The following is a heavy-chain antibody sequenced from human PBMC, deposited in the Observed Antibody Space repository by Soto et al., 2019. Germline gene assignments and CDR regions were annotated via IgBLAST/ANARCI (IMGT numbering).Heavy chain of an antibody. J-gene: IGHJ4*02. V-gene: IGHV4-39*01. CDR2: IYYSGST. D-gene: IGHD6-13*01. CDR3: AAQESIAAHGLDY. CDR1: GGSISSSSYY. Sequence: PSETLSLTCTVSGGSISSSSYYWGWIRQPPGKGLEWIGSIYYSGSTYYNPSLKSRVTISVDTSKNQFSLKLNSMTAADTAVYYCAAQESIAAHGLDYWGQGTLVTVSS.